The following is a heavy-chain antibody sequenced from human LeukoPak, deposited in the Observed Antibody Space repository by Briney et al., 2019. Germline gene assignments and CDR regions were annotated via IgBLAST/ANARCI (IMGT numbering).Heavy chain of an antibody. CDR2: ISTYNGNT. Sequence: ASVKVSCKASGYTFTGYVISWVRQAPGQGLEGMGWISTYNGNTNYAQKLQGRVTMTTDTSTSTAYMELRSLRSDDTAVYYCARDLIVGATGGDSFDIWGQGTMVTVSS. V-gene: IGHV1-18*01. D-gene: IGHD1-26*01. CDR1: GYTFTGYV. CDR3: ARDLIVGATGGDSFDI. J-gene: IGHJ3*02.